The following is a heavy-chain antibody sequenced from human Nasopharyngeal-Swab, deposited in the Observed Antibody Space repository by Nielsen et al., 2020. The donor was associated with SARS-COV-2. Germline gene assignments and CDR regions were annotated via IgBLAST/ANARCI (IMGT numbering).Heavy chain of an antibody. V-gene: IGHV3-30-3*01. D-gene: IGHD3-22*01. CDR2: ISYDGSNK. CDR1: GFTFSRYT. J-gene: IGHJ4*02. CDR3: ASTPLDSSGYYYAFHY. Sequence: GGSLRPSCVASGFTFSRYTMHWVRQAPGKGLEWVAVISYDGSNKYYADSVKGRFTISRDISKNTLYLQMNSLRAEDTAVFYCASTPLDSSGYYYAFHYWGRGTLVTVSS.